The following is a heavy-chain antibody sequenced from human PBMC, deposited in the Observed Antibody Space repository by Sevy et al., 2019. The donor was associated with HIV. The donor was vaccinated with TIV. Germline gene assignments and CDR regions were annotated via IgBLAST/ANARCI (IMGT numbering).Heavy chain of an antibody. Sequence: SETLSLTCTVSGGSISSSSYYWGWIRQPPGKGLEWIGSIYYSGSTYYNPSLKSRVTISVDTSKNQFSLRLSCVTAADTAVYYCARLNYYDSTGLYAFDIWGQGTMVTVSS. D-gene: IGHD3-22*01. CDR2: IYYSGST. J-gene: IGHJ3*02. CDR1: GGSISSSSYY. V-gene: IGHV4-39*01. CDR3: ARLNYYDSTGLYAFDI.